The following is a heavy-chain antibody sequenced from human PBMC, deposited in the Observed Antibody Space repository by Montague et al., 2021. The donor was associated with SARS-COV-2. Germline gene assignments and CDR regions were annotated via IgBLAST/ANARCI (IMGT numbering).Heavy chain of an antibody. V-gene: IGHV4-59*12. CDR3: ARQAAGSYFYYGVDV. Sequence: SETLSLTCTVSGDSINTYYWNWIRQPPGKGLAWLGSIFYTGSTNYNPSLKSRVTISLDTSKNQFFLKVTSVTAADTAVYYCARQAAGSYFYYGVDVWGQGTTVTVSS. J-gene: IGHJ6*02. D-gene: IGHD6-13*01. CDR2: IFYTGST. CDR1: GDSINTYY.